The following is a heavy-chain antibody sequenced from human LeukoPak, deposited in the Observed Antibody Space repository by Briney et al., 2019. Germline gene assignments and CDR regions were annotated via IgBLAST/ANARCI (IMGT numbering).Heavy chain of an antibody. CDR3: ARGGVDHYGSGTYYLMYYFDH. V-gene: IGHV3-23*01. D-gene: IGHD3-10*01. J-gene: IGHJ4*02. Sequence: PGGSLRLSCAASGFTFSSYWMSWVRQAPGKGLEWVSCISGSGSYIYYADSVKGRFTVSRDDPHNTLYLQMNSVRAEDTAVYFCARGGVDHYGSGTYYLMYYFDHWGQGALVTVSS. CDR2: ISGSGSYI. CDR1: GFTFSSYW.